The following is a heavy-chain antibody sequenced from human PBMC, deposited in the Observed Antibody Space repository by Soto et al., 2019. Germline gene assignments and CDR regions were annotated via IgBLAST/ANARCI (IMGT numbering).Heavy chain of an antibody. CDR2: FFSDAER. Sequence: QVTLKESGPVLVKPTETLTLTCSVSGFSLTNGRMGVSWIRQPPGKALEWLAHFFSDAERSYSTSMQSRLNMYKDSSGSQVVLTMTNMAPADTATYFCARMEGDYNYYGLDVWGHGIAVTV. CDR3: ARMEGDYNYYGLDV. CDR1: GFSLTNGRMG. V-gene: IGHV2-26*01. J-gene: IGHJ6*02. D-gene: IGHD4-17*01.